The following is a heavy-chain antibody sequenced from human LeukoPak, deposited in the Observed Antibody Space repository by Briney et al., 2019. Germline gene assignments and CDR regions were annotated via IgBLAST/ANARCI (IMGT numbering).Heavy chain of an antibody. D-gene: IGHD6-19*01. Sequence: SETLSLTCTVSGGSISSYYWSWIRQPPGKGLEWIGYIYYSGSTNYNPSLKSRVTISVDTSKNQFSLKLSSVTAADTAVYYCARVSLGYSSGWYPPYYFDYWGQGTLVTVSS. J-gene: IGHJ4*02. CDR3: ARVSLGYSSGWYPPYYFDY. V-gene: IGHV4-59*01. CDR1: GGSISSYY. CDR2: IYYSGST.